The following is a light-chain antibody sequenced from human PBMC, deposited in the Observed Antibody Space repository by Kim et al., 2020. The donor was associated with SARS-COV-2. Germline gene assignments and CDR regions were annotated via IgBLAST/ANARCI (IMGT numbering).Light chain of an antibody. J-gene: IGLJ2*01. CDR1: SGSIDDNY. Sequence: TTVTISCTRISGSIDDNYVQWYQQRPGGVPTAVIYEDDQSPSGVSDRFSGSIDNSSNSASLTISGLKTEDEADYYCQSYNRSNVVFGGGTQLTVL. V-gene: IGLV6-57*03. CDR3: QSYNRSNVV. CDR2: EDD.